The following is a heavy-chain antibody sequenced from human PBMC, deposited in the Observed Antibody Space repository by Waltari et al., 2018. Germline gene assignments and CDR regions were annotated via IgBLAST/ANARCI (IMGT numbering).Heavy chain of an antibody. Sequence: EVQLVQSGGDFVQPGGSLRLSCAAPGLPSITFLVNWVRQVPGKGLVWVSRIKSDGSATSYADSVNGRFTISRDNAKNTVYLQMNSLRAEDTAVYHCASDVHSGRYGWFDPWGQGTLVTVSS. J-gene: IGHJ5*02. CDR2: IKSDGSAT. D-gene: IGHD1-26*01. CDR3: ASDVHSGRYGWFDP. CDR1: GLPSITFL. V-gene: IGHV3-74*01.